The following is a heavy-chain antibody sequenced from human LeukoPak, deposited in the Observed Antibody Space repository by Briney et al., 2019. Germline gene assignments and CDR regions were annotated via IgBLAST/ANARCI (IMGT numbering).Heavy chain of an antibody. J-gene: IGHJ4*02. Sequence: GRSLRLSCAASGFTFSSYGMHWVRQAPGKRLEWVAVIWYDGSNKYYADSVKGRFTISRDNSKNTLYLQMNSLRAEDTAVYYCAREVFTVVVPAARYFDYWGQGTLVTVSS. V-gene: IGHV3-33*01. CDR2: IWYDGSNK. D-gene: IGHD2-2*01. CDR3: AREVFTVVVPAARYFDY. CDR1: GFTFSSYG.